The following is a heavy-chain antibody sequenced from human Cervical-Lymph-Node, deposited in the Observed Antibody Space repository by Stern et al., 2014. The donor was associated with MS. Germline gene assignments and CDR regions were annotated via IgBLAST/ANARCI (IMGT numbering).Heavy chain of an antibody. Sequence: EDQLVESGGGLVKPGGSLRLSCAASGFTFGSYTMHWVRQAPGKGLEWISCITSRSTYIYYADSVKGRFTISRDDAKNSLFLQMDSLRAEDTAIYYCARNRDYGDYSIFASWGQGTLVTVSS. V-gene: IGHV3-21*01. CDR2: ITSRSTYI. CDR3: ARNRDYGDYSIFAS. D-gene: IGHD4-17*01. CDR1: GFTFGSYT. J-gene: IGHJ5*01.